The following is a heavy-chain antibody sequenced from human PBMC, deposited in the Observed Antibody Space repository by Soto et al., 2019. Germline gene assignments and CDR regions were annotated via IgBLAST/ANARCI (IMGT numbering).Heavy chain of an antibody. Sequence: PGGSLRLSCAASGFTFSSYTMAWVRQAPGKGLEWISAISGSGDSPSYADSVQGRFGISRDNLRNTFFLQMNSLRAEDTATYYCTKARCTGDSCFVPDYWGHGALVTVSS. CDR1: GFTFSSYT. D-gene: IGHD2-8*02. CDR2: ISGSGDSP. CDR3: TKARCTGDSCFVPDY. V-gene: IGHV3-23*01. J-gene: IGHJ4*01.